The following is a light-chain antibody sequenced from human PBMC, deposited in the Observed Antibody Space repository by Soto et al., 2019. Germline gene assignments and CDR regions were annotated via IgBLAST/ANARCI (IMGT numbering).Light chain of an antibody. J-gene: IGLJ2*01. CDR3: ASWDDSLSGFVV. CDR1: SSNIGSNY. V-gene: IGLV1-47*01. Sequence: QSALTQPPSASGTPGQRVTISCSGSSSNIGSNYVFWYQQLPGTAPKVLMYRNSQRPSGVPDRFSGSKSGTSASLAISGLRSDDEADYYCASWDDSLSGFVVFGGGTKVTVL. CDR2: RNS.